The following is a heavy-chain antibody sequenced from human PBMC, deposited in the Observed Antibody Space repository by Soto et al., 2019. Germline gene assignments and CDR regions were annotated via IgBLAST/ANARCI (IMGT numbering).Heavy chain of an antibody. Sequence: EVQLVESGGGLVQPGGSPRLSCAASGFTFSSYWMHWVRQAPGKGLVWVSRINSDGSSTSYADSVKGRFTISRDNAKNTQYLQMNSLRAEDTAVYYCARGRVVVTAKYLDYWGQGTLVTVSS. CDR1: GFTFSSYW. V-gene: IGHV3-74*01. CDR3: ARGRVVVTAKYLDY. D-gene: IGHD2-15*01. CDR2: INSDGSST. J-gene: IGHJ4*02.